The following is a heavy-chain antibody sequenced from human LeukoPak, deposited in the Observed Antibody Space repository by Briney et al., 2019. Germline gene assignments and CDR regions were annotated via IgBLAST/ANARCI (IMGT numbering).Heavy chain of an antibody. Sequence: PSETRSLTCTVSGGSISSSSYNWGWIRQPPGKGLEWIESIYYSESAYYNPSLNSRVTISVDTSKTQFSLKLSSVTAADTAVYYCARQLRYFDWSHFDYWGQGTLVTVSS. CDR3: ARQLRYFDWSHFDY. J-gene: IGHJ4*02. D-gene: IGHD3-9*01. CDR2: IYYSESA. CDR1: GGSISSSSYN. V-gene: IGHV4-39*01.